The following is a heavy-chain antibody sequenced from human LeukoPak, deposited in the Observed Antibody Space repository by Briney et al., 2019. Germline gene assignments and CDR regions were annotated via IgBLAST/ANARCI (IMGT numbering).Heavy chain of an antibody. Sequence: GSLRLSCSASGFTFSNYAMSWVRQAPGKGLEWVSVISTSGGSTYYADSVKGRFTISRDNSKNTLYLQVNSLRAEDTAVYYCAKGTGSGWYGNNWFDPWGQGTLVTVSS. J-gene: IGHJ5*02. V-gene: IGHV3-23*01. CDR2: ISTSGGST. D-gene: IGHD6-19*01. CDR3: AKGTGSGWYGNNWFDP. CDR1: GFTFSNYA.